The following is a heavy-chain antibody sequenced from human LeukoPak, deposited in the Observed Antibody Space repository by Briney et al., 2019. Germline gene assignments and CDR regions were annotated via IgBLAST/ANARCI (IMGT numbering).Heavy chain of an antibody. D-gene: IGHD5-12*01. CDR2: IYYSGST. Sequence: SETLSLTXTVSGGSISSSSYYWGWIRQPPGKGLEWIGSIYYSGSTYYNPSLKSRVTISVDTSKNQFSLKLSSVTAADTAVYYCARSGSGPGIYYFDYWGQGTLVTVSS. CDR1: GGSISSSSYY. V-gene: IGHV4-39*01. J-gene: IGHJ4*02. CDR3: ARSGSGPGIYYFDY.